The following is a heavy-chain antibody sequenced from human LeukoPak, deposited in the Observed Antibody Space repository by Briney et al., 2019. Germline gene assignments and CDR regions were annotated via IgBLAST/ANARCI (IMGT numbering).Heavy chain of an antibody. CDR3: ARVRDGYNDAYDI. Sequence: ASVKVSCKASGYTFSNYGISWVRQAPGQGLEWMGIISPSGAITSYAQKFQGRVTMTSDMSTRTVYMELSSLRSEDTAVYYCARVRDGYNDAYDIWGQGTMVTVSS. CDR1: GYTFSNYG. J-gene: IGHJ3*02. D-gene: IGHD5-24*01. CDR2: ISPSGAIT. V-gene: IGHV1-46*01.